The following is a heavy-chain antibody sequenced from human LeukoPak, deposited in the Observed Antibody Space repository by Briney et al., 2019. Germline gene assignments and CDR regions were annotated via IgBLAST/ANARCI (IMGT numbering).Heavy chain of an antibody. V-gene: IGHV3-23*01. CDR3: AKDLVKPSGY. D-gene: IGHD2-8*02. CDR2: ISGSGGST. J-gene: IGHJ4*02. Sequence: GGSLRLSCAASGFTFSSYAMSWVRQAPGKGLEWVSAISGSGGSTYYADSVKGRFTVSRDNSKNTLYLQMNSQRAEDTAVYYCAKDLVKPSGYWGQGTLVTVSS. CDR1: GFTFSSYA.